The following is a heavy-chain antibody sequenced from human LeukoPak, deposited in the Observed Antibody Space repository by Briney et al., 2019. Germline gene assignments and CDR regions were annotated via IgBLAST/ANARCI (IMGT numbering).Heavy chain of an antibody. V-gene: IGHV1-46*01. CDR2: INPSGGST. Sequence: ASVKVSCKASGYTFTSYYMHWVRQAPGQGLEWMGIINPSGGSTSYAQKSQGRVTMTRDMSTSTVYMELSSLRSEDTAVYYCARDPQTYYDSSGFPPYAFDIWGQGTMVTVSS. CDR3: ARDPQTYYDSSGFPPYAFDI. J-gene: IGHJ3*02. CDR1: GYTFTSYY. D-gene: IGHD3-22*01.